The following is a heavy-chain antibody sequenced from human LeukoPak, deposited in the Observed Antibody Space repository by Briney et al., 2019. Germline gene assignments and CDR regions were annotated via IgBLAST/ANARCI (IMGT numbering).Heavy chain of an antibody. V-gene: IGHV7-4-1*02. Sequence: ASVKVSCKASGYTFTSYAMNWVRQAPGQGLEWMGWINTNTGNPTYAQGFTGRFVFSLDTSVSTAYLQISSLKAEDTAVYYCARDPREMYSSSWYLDVWGIGTTVTVSS. CDR1: GYTFTSYA. CDR3: ARDPREMYSSSWYLDV. D-gene: IGHD6-13*01. CDR2: INTNTGNP. J-gene: IGHJ6*03.